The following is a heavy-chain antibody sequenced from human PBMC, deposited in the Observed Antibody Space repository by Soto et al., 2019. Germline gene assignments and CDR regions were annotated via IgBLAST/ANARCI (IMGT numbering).Heavy chain of an antibody. V-gene: IGHV4-34*01. J-gene: IGHJ2*01. Sequence: SETLSLTCAVYGGSFSGYYWSWIRQPPGKGLEWIGEINHSGGTNNNPSLKSRVTISVDTSKNKFSLNLTSVTAADTAVYYCAADGRRGLLPFCGRGSLVTVSS. CDR3: AADGRRGLLPF. CDR2: INHSGGT. CDR1: GGSFSGYY.